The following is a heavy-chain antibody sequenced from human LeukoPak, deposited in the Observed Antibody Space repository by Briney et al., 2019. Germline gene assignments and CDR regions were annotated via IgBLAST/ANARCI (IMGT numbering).Heavy chain of an antibody. CDR2: INPNSGGT. CDR1: GYTFTGYY. J-gene: IGHJ4*02. V-gene: IGHV1-2*02. CDR3: ARESQWELLPGIPPPPDY. D-gene: IGHD1-26*01. Sequence: ASVKVSCKASGYTFTGYYMHWVRQAPGQGLEWMGWINPNSGGTNYAQKFQGRVTMTRDTSISTAYMELSRLRSDDTAVYYCARESQWELLPGIPPPPDYWGQGTLVTVSP.